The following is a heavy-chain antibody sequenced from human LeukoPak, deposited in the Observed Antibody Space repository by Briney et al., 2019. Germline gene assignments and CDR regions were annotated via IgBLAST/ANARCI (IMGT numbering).Heavy chain of an antibody. J-gene: IGHJ4*02. Sequence: ASVKVSCKASGYTFTSYDINWVRQATGQGLGWMGWMNPNSGNTGYAQKFQGRVTMTRNTSISTAYMELSSLRSEDTAVYYCARGGYDRSGYYGYYFDYWGQGTLVTVSS. CDR3: ARGGYDRSGYYGYYFDY. CDR2: MNPNSGNT. V-gene: IGHV1-8*01. CDR1: GYTFTSYD. D-gene: IGHD3-22*01.